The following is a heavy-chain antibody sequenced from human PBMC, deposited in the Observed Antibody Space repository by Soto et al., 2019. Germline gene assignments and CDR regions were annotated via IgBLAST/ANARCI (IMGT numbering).Heavy chain of an antibody. CDR2: ISSSGSII. Sequence: PGGSLRLSCAASGFTFSSYEMNWVRQAPGKGLEWTSYISSSGSIIYYADSVKGRFTTSRDNAKNSLYLQMNSLRAGDTAVYYCAREFSRCVYGGQGTLVTVSS. V-gene: IGHV3-48*03. CDR3: AREFSRCVY. CDR1: GFTFSSYE. J-gene: IGHJ4*02. D-gene: IGHD3-3*02.